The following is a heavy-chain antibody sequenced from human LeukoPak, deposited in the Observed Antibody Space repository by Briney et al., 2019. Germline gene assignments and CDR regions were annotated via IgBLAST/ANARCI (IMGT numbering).Heavy chain of an antibody. CDR1: GGSFSGYY. D-gene: IGHD1-26*01. Sequence: PSETLSLTCAVYGGSFSGYYWSWIRQPPGKGLEWIGEINHSGSTNYNPSLKSRVTISVDTSKNQFSLKLSSVTAADTAMYYCAKSGGYGLIDYRGQGTLVTVPS. V-gene: IGHV4-34*01. J-gene: IGHJ4*02. CDR3: AKSGGYGLIDY. CDR2: INHSGST.